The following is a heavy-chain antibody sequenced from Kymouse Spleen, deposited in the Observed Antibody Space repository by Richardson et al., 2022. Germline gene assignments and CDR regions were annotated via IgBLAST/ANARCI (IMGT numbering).Heavy chain of an antibody. CDR3: TFITGTTNWFDP. D-gene: IGHD1-7*01. CDR2: IRSKANSYAT. Sequence: EVQLVESGGGLVQPGGSLKLSCAASGFTFSGSAMHWVRQASGKGLEWVGRIRSKANSYATAYAASVKGRFTISRDDSKNTAYLQMNSLKTEDTAVYYCTFITGTTNWFDPWGQGTLVTVSS. V-gene: IGHV3-73*02. J-gene: IGHJ5*02. CDR1: GFTFSGSA.